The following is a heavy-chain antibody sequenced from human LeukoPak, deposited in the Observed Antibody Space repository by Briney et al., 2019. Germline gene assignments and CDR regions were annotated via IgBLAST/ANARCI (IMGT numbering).Heavy chain of an antibody. D-gene: IGHD2-15*01. V-gene: IGHV1-2*06. CDR1: GYTFTGYY. J-gene: IGHJ4*02. CDR2: INPNSGGT. CDR3: ARGPAIVVVAATLGSHLYY. Sequence: ASVKVSCKASGYTFTGYYMHWVRQAPGQGLEWMGRINPNSGGTNYAQKFQGRVTMTRDTSISTAYMELSRLRSDDTAVYYCARGPAIVVVAATLGSHLYYWGQGTLVTVSS.